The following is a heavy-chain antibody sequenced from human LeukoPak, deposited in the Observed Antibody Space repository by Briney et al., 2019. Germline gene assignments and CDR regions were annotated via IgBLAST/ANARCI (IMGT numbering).Heavy chain of an antibody. J-gene: IGHJ4*02. CDR3: AKGDYDFWSGPLDY. CDR2: VSSSSSYI. Sequence: GGSLRLSCAASGFTFSSYGMNWVRQAPGKGLEWVSSVSSSSSYIYYADSVKGRFTISRDNAKNSLSLQMNSLRAEDTAVYYCAKGDYDFWSGPLDYWGQGTLVTVSS. V-gene: IGHV3-21*01. D-gene: IGHD3-3*01. CDR1: GFTFSSYG.